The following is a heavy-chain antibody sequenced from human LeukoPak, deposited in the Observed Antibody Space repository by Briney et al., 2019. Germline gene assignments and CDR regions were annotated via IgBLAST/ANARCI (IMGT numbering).Heavy chain of an antibody. J-gene: IGHJ4*02. Sequence: GASVKVSCKASGFTFSSYWMHWVRQAPGQGLEWMGGIIPIFGTANYAQKFQGRVTITADESTSTAYMELSSLRSEDTAVYYCASQGTGSFDYWGQGTLVTVSS. CDR1: GFTFSSYW. CDR2: IIPIFGTA. CDR3: ASQGTGSFDY. V-gene: IGHV1-69*13. D-gene: IGHD1-14*01.